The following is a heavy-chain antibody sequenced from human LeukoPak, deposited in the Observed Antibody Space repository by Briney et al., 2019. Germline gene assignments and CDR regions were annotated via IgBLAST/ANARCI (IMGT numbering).Heavy chain of an antibody. CDR3: AKTSSNRLDYMDV. J-gene: IGHJ6*03. Sequence: PGGSLRLSCPASGFIFSDYYMYWIRQAPGKGLVWVSRINSDGSSTSYADSVKGRFTISRDNAKNTLYLQMNSLRAEDTAVYYCAKTSSNRLDYMDVWGKGTTVTVSS. CDR2: INSDGSST. V-gene: IGHV3-74*01. D-gene: IGHD4-11*01. CDR1: GFIFSDYY.